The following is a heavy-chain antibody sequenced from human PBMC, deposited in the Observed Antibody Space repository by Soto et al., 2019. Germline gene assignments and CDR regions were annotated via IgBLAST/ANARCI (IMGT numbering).Heavy chain of an antibody. J-gene: IGHJ6*02. CDR1: GYIFTSYA. D-gene: IGHD1-26*01. Sequence: SVKVSCKASGYIFTSYAMHWVRQAPGQRLEWMGWINTGDGNTKYSQKLQGRVTITRDTSASTAYMELSSLTSEDAAVFYCARDVSGTYYYYGMDVWGQGTTVTVYS. CDR2: INTGDGNT. CDR3: ARDVSGTYYYYGMDV. V-gene: IGHV1-3*04.